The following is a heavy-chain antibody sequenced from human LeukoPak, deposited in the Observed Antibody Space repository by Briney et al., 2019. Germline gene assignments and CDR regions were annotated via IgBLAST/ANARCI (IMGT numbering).Heavy chain of an antibody. Sequence: SVKVSCKASGGTFSSYATSWVRQAPGQGLEWMGRIIPILGIANYAQKFQGRVTITADKSTSTAYMELSSLRSEDTAVYYCASRNTAMAYNWFDPWGQGTLVTVSS. CDR1: GGTFSSYA. CDR2: IIPILGIA. CDR3: ASRNTAMAYNWFDP. D-gene: IGHD5-18*01. V-gene: IGHV1-69*04. J-gene: IGHJ5*02.